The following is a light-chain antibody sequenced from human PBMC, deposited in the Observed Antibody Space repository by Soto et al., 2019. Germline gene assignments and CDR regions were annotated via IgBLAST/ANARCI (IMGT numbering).Light chain of an antibody. CDR3: QSYDSSLSGHYV. CDR2: DNS. Sequence: QSVLTQPPSVSGAPGQRVTISCTGSSSNIGAGYDVHWYQQLPGTAPELLIYDNSNRPSGVPDRFSGSKSGTSASLAITGLQAEDEADYYCQSYDSSLSGHYVFGTGTKLTVL. CDR1: SSNIGAGYD. J-gene: IGLJ1*01. V-gene: IGLV1-40*01.